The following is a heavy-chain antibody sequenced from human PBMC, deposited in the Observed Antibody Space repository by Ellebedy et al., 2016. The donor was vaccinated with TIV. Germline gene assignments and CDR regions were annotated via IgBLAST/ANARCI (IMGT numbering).Heavy chain of an antibody. D-gene: IGHD2-2*01. Sequence: SETLSLTCTVSGGSISSGGYYWSWIRQHPGKGLEWIGYIYYSGSTYYNPSLKSRVNISVDTSKNQFSLKLSSVTAADTAVYYCAKWIYGPAGRWFDPWGQGTLVTVSS. CDR2: IYYSGST. CDR1: GGSISSGGYY. CDR3: AKWIYGPAGRWFDP. J-gene: IGHJ5*02. V-gene: IGHV4-61*08.